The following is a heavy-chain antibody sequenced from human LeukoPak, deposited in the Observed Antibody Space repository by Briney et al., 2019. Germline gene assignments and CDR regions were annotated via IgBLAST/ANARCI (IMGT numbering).Heavy chain of an antibody. CDR3: ARDRGSGNDY. D-gene: IGHD3-10*01. CDR2: IWYDGSNK. CDR1: GFTFSSYG. J-gene: IGHJ4*02. V-gene: IGHV3-33*01. Sequence: GRSLRLSCAASGFTFSSYGMHWVRQAPSKGLEWVAVIWYDGSNKYYADSVKGRFTISRDNSKNTLYLQMNSLRAEDTAVYYCARDRGSGNDYWGQGTLVTVSS.